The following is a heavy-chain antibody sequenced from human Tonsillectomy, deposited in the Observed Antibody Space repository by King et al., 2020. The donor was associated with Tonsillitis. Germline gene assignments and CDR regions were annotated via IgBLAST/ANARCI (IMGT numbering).Heavy chain of an antibody. J-gene: IGHJ4*02. Sequence: VQLVQSGAEVRKPGESLKISCKGSGYTFTNYWIGWVRQIPGKGLEWMGIIYPGDSDTRYSPSFQGQVTISADKSISTAYLQWSSLKASDTAMYYCARQSTFSSSWYTFFDYWGQETLVTVSS. CDR3: ARQSTFSSSWYTFFDY. V-gene: IGHV5-51*01. CDR2: IYPGDSDT. CDR1: GYTFTNYW. D-gene: IGHD6-13*01.